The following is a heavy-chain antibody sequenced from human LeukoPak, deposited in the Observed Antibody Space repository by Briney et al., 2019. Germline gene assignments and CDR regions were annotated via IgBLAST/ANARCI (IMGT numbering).Heavy chain of an antibody. V-gene: IGHV3-23*01. CDR1: GFTFSSYA. D-gene: IGHD3-22*01. CDR3: AKGRYYYDSSGIDY. CDR2: ISGSGGGT. J-gene: IGHJ4*02. Sequence: GGSLRLSCAASGFTFSSYAMSWVRQAPGKGLEWVSAISGSGGGTYYADSVKGRFTISRDNSKNTLYLQMNSLRAEDTAVYYCAKGRYYYDSSGIDYWGQGTLVTVSS.